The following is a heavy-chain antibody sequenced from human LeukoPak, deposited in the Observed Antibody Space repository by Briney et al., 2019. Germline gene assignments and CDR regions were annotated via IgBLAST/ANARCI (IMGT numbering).Heavy chain of an antibody. CDR1: GGSFSGYY. CDR2: INHSGST. V-gene: IGHV4-34*01. Sequence: SETLSLTCAVYGGSFSGYYWSWIRQPPGKGLEWIGEINHSGSTNYNPSLKSRVTISVDTSKNQFSLKLSSVTAADTAVYYCARRTYGGYVGYWGQGTLVTVSS. J-gene: IGHJ4*02. CDR3: ARRTYGGYVGY. D-gene: IGHD5-12*01.